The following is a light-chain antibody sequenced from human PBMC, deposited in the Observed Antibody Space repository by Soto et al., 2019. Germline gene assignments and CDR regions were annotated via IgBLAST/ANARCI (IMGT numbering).Light chain of an antibody. CDR3: TSYAGSSIPVV. CDR1: SSDVGKYNF. J-gene: IGLJ2*01. Sequence: QSALTQPPSASGSPGQSVTISCTGASSDVGKYNFVSWYQQHPGKAPKLMIYDVTERPSGVPDRFSGSKSGNTASRTVSGLQAEDEADYYCTSYAGSSIPVVFGGGTKLTVL. V-gene: IGLV2-8*01. CDR2: DVT.